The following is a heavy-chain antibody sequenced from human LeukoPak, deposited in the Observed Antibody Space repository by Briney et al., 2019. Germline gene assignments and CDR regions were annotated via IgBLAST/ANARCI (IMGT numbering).Heavy chain of an antibody. Sequence: TTSETLSLTCTVSGASITTYYWSWIRQPPGKGLEWIGYIDYSGSTNYNPSLKSRVTISVDTSKNQFSLKLSSVTAADTAVYYCARGRRYCSSTSCYFFDYWGQGTLVTVSS. CDR1: GASITTYY. CDR3: ARGRRYCSSTSCYFFDY. D-gene: IGHD2-2*01. V-gene: IGHV4-59*08. J-gene: IGHJ4*02. CDR2: IDYSGST.